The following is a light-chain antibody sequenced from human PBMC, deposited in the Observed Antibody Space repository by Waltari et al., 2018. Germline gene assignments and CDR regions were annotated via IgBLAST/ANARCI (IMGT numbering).Light chain of an antibody. Sequence: QSALTQPASVSGSPGQSITISCTGTISDVGAYNYVSWYQQHQGKPPQLIIYAVTKRPSGVSNRFSGSKSGTTASLTSSGLQAVDEADFYCSSYTTSGTLSFGGGTKLTVL. CDR1: ISDVGAYNY. J-gene: IGLJ2*01. CDR2: AVT. V-gene: IGLV2-14*03. CDR3: SSYTTSGTLS.